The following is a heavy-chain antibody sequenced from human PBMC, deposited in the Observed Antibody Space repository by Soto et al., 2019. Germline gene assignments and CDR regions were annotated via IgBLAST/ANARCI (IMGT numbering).Heavy chain of an antibody. D-gene: IGHD5-18*01. CDR3: ARILFGSGYSYSHLDY. CDR2: IVPVFGRP. V-gene: IGHV1-69*13. Sequence: GASVKVSCKASGGSFSNFGISWVRQAPGQGLEWMGGIVPVFGRPNYAQKFQGRVTITADESTSTAYMELSSLRSEDTAVYYCARILFGSGYSYSHLDYWGQGTLVTVSS. J-gene: IGHJ4*02. CDR1: GGSFSNFG.